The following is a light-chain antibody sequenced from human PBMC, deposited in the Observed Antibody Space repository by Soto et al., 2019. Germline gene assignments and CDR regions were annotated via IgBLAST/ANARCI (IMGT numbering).Light chain of an antibody. V-gene: IGKV1-39*01. CDR2: TAS. Sequence: DIQMTQSPSSLSASVGDRVTITCRASQSISTYLNWYQQKPGKAPKLLIYTASSLFSGVPSRFSGSGSGTDFTLTISSLQPEDFATYYCQQSFTTPLTFGGGTRLEIK. J-gene: IGKJ5*01. CDR1: QSISTY. CDR3: QQSFTTPLT.